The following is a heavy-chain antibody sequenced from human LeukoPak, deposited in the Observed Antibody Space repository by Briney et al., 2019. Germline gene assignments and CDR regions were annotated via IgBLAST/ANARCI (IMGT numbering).Heavy chain of an antibody. Sequence: GGTLRLSCAASGFIFRSYGMSWVRQAPGKGLEWVSGISWDRGTTGYGDSVKGRFTISRDNAKNSLYLQMNRLRAEDTAVYYCARGGDGYNYYYYYYMDVWGKGTTVTISS. CDR2: ISWDRGTT. J-gene: IGHJ6*03. V-gene: IGHV3-20*04. CDR3: ARGGDGYNYYYYYYMDV. CDR1: GFIFRSYG. D-gene: IGHD5-24*01.